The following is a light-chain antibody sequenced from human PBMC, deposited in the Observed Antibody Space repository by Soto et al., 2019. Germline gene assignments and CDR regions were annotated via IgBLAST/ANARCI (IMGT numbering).Light chain of an antibody. CDR2: DAN. Sequence: QYVLTQPASVSAAPGHNVTISCSESSSNIGGNSVSWYQQLPGTAPKLLIYDANKRPSGIPDRFSGSKSGTSATLGITGFQTGEEADYYCGSWDSSLSAYVFGTGTKVTVL. J-gene: IGLJ1*01. V-gene: IGLV1-51*01. CDR1: SSNIGGNS. CDR3: GSWDSSLSAYV.